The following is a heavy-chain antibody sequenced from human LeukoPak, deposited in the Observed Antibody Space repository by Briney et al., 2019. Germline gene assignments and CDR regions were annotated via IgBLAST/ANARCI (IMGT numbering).Heavy chain of an antibody. Sequence: GGSLRLSCAASGFTFSNAWMHWVRHTPGKGLVWVSRINSDGSSTSYADSVKGRFTISRDNAKNTLFLQMNSLRAEDTAVYYCARDLVAAHDYWGQGTLVTVSS. J-gene: IGHJ4*02. D-gene: IGHD5-12*01. CDR1: GFTFSNAW. V-gene: IGHV3-74*01. CDR2: INSDGSST. CDR3: ARDLVAAHDY.